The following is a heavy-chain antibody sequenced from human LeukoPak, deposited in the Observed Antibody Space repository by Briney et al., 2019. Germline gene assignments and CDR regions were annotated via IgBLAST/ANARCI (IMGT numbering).Heavy chain of an antibody. CDR2: ISYDGSNK. CDR3: ASLRSGSGTFYNDY. CDR1: GIIFRSYA. J-gene: IGHJ4*02. Sequence: GGSLRLSCAASGIIFRSYAMSWVRQAPGKGLEWVAVISYDGSNKYYADSVKGRFTISRDNSKNTLYLQMNSLRVEDTAVYYCASLRSGSGTFYNDYWGQGTLVTVSS. D-gene: IGHD3-10*01. V-gene: IGHV3-30*03.